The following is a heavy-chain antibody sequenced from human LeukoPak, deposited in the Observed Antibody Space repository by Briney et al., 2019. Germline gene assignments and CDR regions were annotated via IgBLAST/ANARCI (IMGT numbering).Heavy chain of an antibody. CDR2: ISSSSSYI. D-gene: IGHD2-2*01. CDR3: ASGVVVPAIDY. V-gene: IGHV3-21*01. J-gene: IGHJ4*02. Sequence: KSGGSLRLSCAASGFTFSSYSMNWVRQAPGKGLEWVSSISSSSSYIYYADSVKGRFTISRDNAKNSPYLQMNSLRAEDTAVYYCASGVVVPAIDYWGQGTLVTVSS. CDR1: GFTFSSYS.